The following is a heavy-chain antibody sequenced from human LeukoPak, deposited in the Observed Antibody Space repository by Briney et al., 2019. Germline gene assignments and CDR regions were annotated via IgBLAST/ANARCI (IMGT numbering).Heavy chain of an antibody. CDR1: GLTFSSSW. Sequence: GGSLRLSCAVSGLTFSSSWMDWVRQAPGKGLEWVASINPEGSEKYSADSVKGRFTISRDNAKNTLYLQTNSLRAEDTAVYYCAKGLIKTSGRSELYGMDVWGQGTTVTVSS. J-gene: IGHJ6*02. CDR2: INPEGSEK. V-gene: IGHV3-7*01. D-gene: IGHD6-19*01. CDR3: AKGLIKTSGRSELYGMDV.